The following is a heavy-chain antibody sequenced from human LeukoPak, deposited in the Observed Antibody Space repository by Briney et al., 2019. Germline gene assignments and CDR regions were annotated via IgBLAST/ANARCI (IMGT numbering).Heavy chain of an antibody. CDR3: AKSIQFLECPIS. J-gene: IGHJ4*02. V-gene: IGHV3-30*01. CDR2: ISYDGSNK. D-gene: IGHD3-3*01. Sequence: GRSLRLSCAASGFTFSSYAMHWVRQAPGKGLEWVAVISYDGSNKYYADSVKGRFTISRDNSKNTLYLQMNSLRAEDTAVYYCAKSIQFLECPISWGQGTLVTLSS. CDR1: GFTFSSYA.